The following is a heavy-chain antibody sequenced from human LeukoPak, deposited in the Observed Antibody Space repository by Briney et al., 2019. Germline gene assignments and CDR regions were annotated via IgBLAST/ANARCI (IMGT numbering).Heavy chain of an antibody. Sequence: PSETLSLTCTVSGGSVSSGSYYWSWIRQPPGKGLEWIGYIYYSGSTNYNPSLKSRVTISVDTSKNQFSLKLSSVTAADTAVYYCARDNWGSLDYWGQGILVTVSS. CDR3: ARDNWGSLDY. D-gene: IGHD7-27*01. J-gene: IGHJ4*02. V-gene: IGHV4-61*01. CDR2: IYYSGST. CDR1: GGSVSSGSYY.